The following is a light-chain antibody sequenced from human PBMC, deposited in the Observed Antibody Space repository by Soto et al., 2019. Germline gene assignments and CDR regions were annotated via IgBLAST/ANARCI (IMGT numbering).Light chain of an antibody. CDR1: SSDVGEENY. V-gene: IGLV2-8*01. CDR3: SSFAGSPVV. J-gene: IGLJ2*01. CDR2: EVS. Sequence: QSALTQPPSASGYPGQSVTITCSGTSSDVGEENYVSWYQQHPGKVHKLILYEVSKRPSGVPDRFSGSRSGNTASLTVSGLQAEDEADYYCSSFAGSPVVFGGGTKLTAL.